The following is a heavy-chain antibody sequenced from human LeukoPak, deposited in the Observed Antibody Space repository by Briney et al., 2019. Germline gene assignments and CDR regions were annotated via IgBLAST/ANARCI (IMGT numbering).Heavy chain of an antibody. CDR3: AKTGRDYGDFFYFDY. J-gene: IGHJ4*02. CDR2: LNHDGGST. V-gene: IGHV3-23*01. Sequence: QPGGSLRLSCAASGFTFSSYAMTWVRQAPGKGLEWVSALNHDGGSTYYADSVKGRFTIFRDNSKNTLYLQISSLRVEDTAVYYCAKTGRDYGDFFYFDYWGQGTLVTVSS. D-gene: IGHD4-17*01. CDR1: GFTFSSYA.